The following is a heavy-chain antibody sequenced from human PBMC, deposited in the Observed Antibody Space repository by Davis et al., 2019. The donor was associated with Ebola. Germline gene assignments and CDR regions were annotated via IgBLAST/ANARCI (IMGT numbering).Heavy chain of an antibody. J-gene: IGHJ6*02. CDR3: ARDRGYCSGGSCYLFFRYYYGMDV. D-gene: IGHD2-15*01. V-gene: IGHV3-23*01. CDR1: GFTFSNYA. CDR2: ISGSGATT. Sequence: GGSLRLSCAASGFTFSNYAMSWVRQAPGKGLEWVSGISGSGATTYYADSVKGRFTISRDNSKNPLYLQMNSLRAEDTAVYYCARDRGYCSGGSCYLFFRYYYGMDVWGQGTTVTVSS.